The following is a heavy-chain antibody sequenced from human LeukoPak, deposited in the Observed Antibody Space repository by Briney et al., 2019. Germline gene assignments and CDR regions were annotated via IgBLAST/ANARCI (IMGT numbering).Heavy chain of an antibody. CDR1: GASISSSSYY. J-gene: IGHJ4*02. CDR3: ARGRRRAIFGSYYFDY. V-gene: IGHV4-39*07. Sequence: PSETLSLTCTVSGASISSSSYYWGWLRQPPGKGLERIGRIYYSGSTYYNPSLKSGVTISVDTSKNQFSLKLSSVTAADTAVYYCARGRRRAIFGSYYFDYWGQGTLVTVSS. D-gene: IGHD3-3*01. CDR2: IYYSGST.